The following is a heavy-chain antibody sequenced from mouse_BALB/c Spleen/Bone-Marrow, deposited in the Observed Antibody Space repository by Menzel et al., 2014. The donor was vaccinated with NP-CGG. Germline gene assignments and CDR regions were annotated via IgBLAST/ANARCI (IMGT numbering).Heavy chain of an antibody. Sequence: EVKLQESGGGLVQPGGSLKLSCAASGFDFSRYWMSWVRQAPGKGLEWIGEINPDSSTINYTPSLKDKFIISRDNAKNTLYLQMSKVGSEDTALYYCARLNYYGSLFVWGAGTTVTVSS. J-gene: IGHJ1*01. D-gene: IGHD1-1*01. CDR3: ARLNYYGSLFV. CDR1: GFDFSRYW. CDR2: INPDSSTI. V-gene: IGHV4-1*02.